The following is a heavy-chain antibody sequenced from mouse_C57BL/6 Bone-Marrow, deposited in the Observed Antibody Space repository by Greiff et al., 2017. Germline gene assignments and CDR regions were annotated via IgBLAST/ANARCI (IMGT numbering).Heavy chain of an antibody. CDR3: ARHESYYDYEGYFDY. Sequence: VQLQQSGAELVKPGASVKLSCKASGYIFTEYTIHWVKQRSGQGLEWIGWFYPGSGSMKYNERFKDKATLTADKSSNTVYMELSRLTSEDSAVYFCARHESYYDYEGYFDYWGQGTTLTVSS. CDR2: FYPGSGSM. CDR1: GYIFTEYT. J-gene: IGHJ2*01. V-gene: IGHV1-62-2*01. D-gene: IGHD2-4*01.